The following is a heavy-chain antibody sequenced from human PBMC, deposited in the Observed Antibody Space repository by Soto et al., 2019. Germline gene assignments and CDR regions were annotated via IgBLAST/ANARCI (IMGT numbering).Heavy chain of an antibody. CDR3: ARSAYYYGSRQGHDAFDI. CDR2: IDPSDSYT. J-gene: IGHJ3*02. Sequence: PGESLKISCKGSGYSFTSYWISWVRQMPGKGLEWMGRIDPSDSYTNYSPSFQGHVTISADKSISTAYLQWSSLKASDTAMYYCARSAYYYGSRQGHDAFDIWGQGTMVTVSS. D-gene: IGHD3-10*01. CDR1: GYSFTSYW. V-gene: IGHV5-10-1*01.